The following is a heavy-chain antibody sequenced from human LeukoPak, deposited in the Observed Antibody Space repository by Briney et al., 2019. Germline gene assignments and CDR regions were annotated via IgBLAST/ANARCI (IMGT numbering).Heavy chain of an antibody. CDR1: GFSLSTSGVG. D-gene: IGHD4-11*01. CDR2: IYWDDDK. Sequence: SGPTLVNPTQTLTLTCTFSGFSLSTSGVGGGWIRQPPAKALEWLAIIYWDDDKRYSPSLKSRLTITKDTSKNQVVLTMTNMDPVDTATYYCAHDTRLHWAFDIWGQGKMVTVSS. V-gene: IGHV2-5*02. CDR3: AHDTRLHWAFDI. J-gene: IGHJ3*02.